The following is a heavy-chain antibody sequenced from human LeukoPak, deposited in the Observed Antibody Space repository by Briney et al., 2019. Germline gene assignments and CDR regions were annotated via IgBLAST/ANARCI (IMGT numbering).Heavy chain of an antibody. J-gene: IGHJ5*02. D-gene: IGHD2-2*01. Sequence: SETLSLTCTVSGGSISSYYWSWIRQPPGKGLEWIGYIYYSGSTNYNPPLKRRVTISLDTSKNQFSLKLSSVTAADTAVYYCARVECSSTSCYLTHNWFDPWGQGTLVAVSS. CDR3: ARVECSSTSCYLTHNWFDP. V-gene: IGHV4-59*01. CDR1: GGSISSYY. CDR2: IYYSGST.